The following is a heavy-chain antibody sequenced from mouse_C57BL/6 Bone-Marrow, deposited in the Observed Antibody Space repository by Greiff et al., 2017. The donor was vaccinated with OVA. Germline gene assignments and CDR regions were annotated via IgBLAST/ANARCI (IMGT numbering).Heavy chain of an antibody. V-gene: IGHV3-6*01. D-gene: IGHD1-1*01. CDR3: ARGGYYGSSDYFDY. Sequence: VQLQQSGPGLVKPSQSLSLTCSVTGYSITSGYYWNWIRQFPGNKLEWMGYISYDGSNNYNPSLKNRISITRDTSKNQFFLKLNSVTTEDTATYYCARGGYYGSSDYFDYWGQGTTLTVSS. CDR1: GYSITSGYY. J-gene: IGHJ2*01. CDR2: ISYDGSN.